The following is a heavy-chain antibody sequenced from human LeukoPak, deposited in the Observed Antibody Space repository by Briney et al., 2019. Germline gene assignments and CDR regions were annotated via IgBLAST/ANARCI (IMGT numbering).Heavy chain of an antibody. CDR2: ISRSATTI. CDR1: GFTFSSYE. D-gene: IGHD6-13*01. J-gene: IGHJ4*02. Sequence: GGSLRLSCAASGFTFSSYEMNWVRQAPGKGLEWVSSISRSATTIYYADSVKGRFTISRDNAKNSLYLQMNSLRAEDTAVYFCARVGALSSSWLLYWGQGTLVTVSS. V-gene: IGHV3-48*03. CDR3: ARVGALSSSWLLY.